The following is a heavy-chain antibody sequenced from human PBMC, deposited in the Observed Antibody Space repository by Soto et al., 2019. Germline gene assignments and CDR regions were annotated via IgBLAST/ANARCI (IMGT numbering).Heavy chain of an antibody. D-gene: IGHD3-10*01. Sequence: GGSLRLSCAASGFTFSSYWMHWVRQAPGKGLVWVSHINTDGRTTNYADSVKGRFTISRDDAKNTLYLQMNSLRAEDTAVYYCARVGGSQLWFTSQVASWFDPWGQGT. CDR2: INTDGRTT. V-gene: IGHV3-74*01. CDR1: GFTFSSYW. J-gene: IGHJ5*02. CDR3: ARVGGSQLWFTSQVASWFDP.